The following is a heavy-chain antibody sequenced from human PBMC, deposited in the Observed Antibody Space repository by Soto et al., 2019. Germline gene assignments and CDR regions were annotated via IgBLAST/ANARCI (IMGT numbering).Heavy chain of an antibody. CDR3: ARDNGRPGAFDI. D-gene: IGHD4-17*01. Sequence: QVQLVESGGGLVKPGGSLRLSCAASGFTFSDYYMSWVRQAPGKGLEWVSYISSSSSYTNYADSVKGRFTISRDNAKNSLYLQMNSLRAEDTAVYYCARDNGRPGAFDIWGQGTMVTVSS. V-gene: IGHV3-11*05. CDR1: GFTFSDYY. CDR2: ISSSSSYT. J-gene: IGHJ3*02.